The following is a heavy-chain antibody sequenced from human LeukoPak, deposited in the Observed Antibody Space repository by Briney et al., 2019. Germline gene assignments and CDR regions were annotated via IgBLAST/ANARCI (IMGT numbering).Heavy chain of an antibody. V-gene: IGHV3-30*03. Sequence: GRSLRLSCVASGFSFSSYGMLWVRQAPGKGLEWVAIISYDGNNAYYADSVKGRFTISRDNSKNTLYLQMNSLRVEDTAVYYCSGGRYWVDYWGQGTLVTVSS. CDR3: SGGRYWVDY. J-gene: IGHJ4*02. D-gene: IGHD6-19*01. CDR1: GFSFSSYG. CDR2: ISYDGNNA.